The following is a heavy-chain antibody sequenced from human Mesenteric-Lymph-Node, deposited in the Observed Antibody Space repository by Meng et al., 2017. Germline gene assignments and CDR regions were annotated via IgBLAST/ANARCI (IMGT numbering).Heavy chain of an antibody. CDR1: GGSISSYY. CDR2: IYYSGST. J-gene: IGHJ5*02. D-gene: IGHD3-22*01. V-gene: IGHV4-59*08. Sequence: SETLSLTCTVSGGSISSYYWSWIRQPPGKGLEWIGYIYYSGSTNYNPSLKSRVTISVDTSKNQFSLKLSSVTAADTAVYYCARRRGYYYDSSGYYYRPPNWFDPWGQGTLVTVSS. CDR3: ARRRGYYYDSSGYYYRPPNWFDP.